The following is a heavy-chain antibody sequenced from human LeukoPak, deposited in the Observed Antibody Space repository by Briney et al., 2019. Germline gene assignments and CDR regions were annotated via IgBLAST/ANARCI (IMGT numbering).Heavy chain of an antibody. D-gene: IGHD3-22*01. J-gene: IGHJ3*02. CDR2: IYYTGRT. V-gene: IGHV4-59*01. Sequence: SETLSLTCTVSGGSFISYYWTWIRQPPGKGLEWIAFIYYTGRTRYNPSLQSRVTVSLDTSRNHFSLHVRSVTAADTAVYYCARLLDYDNSSDPDTFDIWGQGTTVSVSS. CDR3: ARLLDYDNSSDPDTFDI. CDR1: GGSFISYY.